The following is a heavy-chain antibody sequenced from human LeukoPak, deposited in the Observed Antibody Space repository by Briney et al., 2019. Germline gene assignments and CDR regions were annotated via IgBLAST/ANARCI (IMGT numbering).Heavy chain of an antibody. D-gene: IGHD6-19*01. CDR2: ISSSSSYI. V-gene: IGHV3-21*01. CDR1: GFTFSSYG. CDR3: ARDSPRYSSGWTPFDY. Sequence: GGSLRLSCAASGFTFSSYGMSWVRQAPGKGLEWVSSISSSSSYIYYADSVKGRFTISRDNAKNSLYLQMNSLRAEDTAVYYCARDSPRYSSGWTPFDYWGQGTLVTVSS. J-gene: IGHJ4*02.